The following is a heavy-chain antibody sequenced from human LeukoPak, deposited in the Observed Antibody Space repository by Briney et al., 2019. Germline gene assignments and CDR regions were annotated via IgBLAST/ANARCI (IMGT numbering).Heavy chain of an antibody. D-gene: IGHD3-10*01. CDR3: ARTTMVRGTYYMDV. CDR2: IHYSGST. CDR1: GDSISSYY. Sequence: PSETLSLTCTVSGDSISSYYWSWIRQPPGKGLEWIGCIHYSGSTNYNPSLKSRVTISVDTSKNQFSLKLCSVTAADTAVYYCARTTMVRGTYYMDVWGKGTTVTISS. J-gene: IGHJ6*03. V-gene: IGHV4-59*01.